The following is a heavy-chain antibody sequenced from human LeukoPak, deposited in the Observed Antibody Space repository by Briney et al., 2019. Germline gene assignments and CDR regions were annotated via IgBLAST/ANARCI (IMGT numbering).Heavy chain of an antibody. D-gene: IGHD2-15*01. CDR3: ARWGSGGKHFDY. Sequence: GGSLRLSCAASGFTFSSYDMHWVRQATGKGLEWVSAIGTAGDTYYPGSVKGRFTISRENAKNSLYLQMNSLRAGDTAVYYCARWGSGGKHFDYWGQGTLVTASS. CDR1: GFTFSSYD. J-gene: IGHJ4*02. V-gene: IGHV3-13*01. CDR2: IGTAGDT.